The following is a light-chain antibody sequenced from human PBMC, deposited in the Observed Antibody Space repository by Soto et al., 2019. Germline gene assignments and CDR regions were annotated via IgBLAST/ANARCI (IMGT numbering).Light chain of an antibody. V-gene: IGKV1-39*01. CDR1: QSISSY. CDR2: AAY. J-gene: IGKJ1*01. Sequence: DIQMTQSPSSLSASVGDRVTITCRASQSISSYLNWYQQKPGKVHKLLIYAAYSLQSGVQSRFSGSGSGTDFTLTIRSLQPEDFATYYCKQSYSTPRTFGQGTKVDIK. CDR3: KQSYSTPRT.